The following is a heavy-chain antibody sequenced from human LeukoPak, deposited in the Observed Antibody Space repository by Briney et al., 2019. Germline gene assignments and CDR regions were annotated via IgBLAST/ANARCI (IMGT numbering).Heavy chain of an antibody. V-gene: IGHV3-49*04. J-gene: IGHJ3*02. CDR3: ARQRNDAFDI. CDR2: IRSKAYGGTT. CDR1: GFTFGDYA. Sequence: GGSLRLSCTASGFTFGDYAMSWVRQAPGKGLERVGFIRSKAYGGTTEYAASVKGRFTISRDDSKNIADLQMTSLRTEDTAVSYCARQRNDAFDIWGQGTMVTVSS.